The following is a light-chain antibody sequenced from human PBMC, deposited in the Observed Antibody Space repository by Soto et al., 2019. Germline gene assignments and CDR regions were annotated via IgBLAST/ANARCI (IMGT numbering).Light chain of an antibody. V-gene: IGLV2-8*01. CDR3: SSYAGSNNLV. CDR2: EVN. J-gene: IGLJ1*01. CDR1: SSDVGGYNY. Sequence: QSALTQPPSASGSPGQSVTISCTGTSSDVGGYNYVSWYQHHPGKAPKLMIYEVNKRPSEVPDRFSASKSGNTASLTVSGFQAEDEADYYCSSYAGSNNLVFGTGTKVTVL.